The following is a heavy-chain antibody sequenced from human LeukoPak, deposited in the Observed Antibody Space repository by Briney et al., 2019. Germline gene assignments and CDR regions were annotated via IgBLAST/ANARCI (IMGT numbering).Heavy chain of an antibody. V-gene: IGHV1-69*10. CDR2: IIPILGIA. Sequence: SVKVSCKASGGTFSSYAISWVRQAPGQGLEWMGGIIPILGIANYAQKFQGRDTITADKSTSTAYMELSSLRSEDTAVYYCAREVPDGYPHYGPWGQGTLVTVSS. D-gene: IGHD5-24*01. CDR3: AREVPDGYPHYGP. CDR1: GGTFSSYA. J-gene: IGHJ5*02.